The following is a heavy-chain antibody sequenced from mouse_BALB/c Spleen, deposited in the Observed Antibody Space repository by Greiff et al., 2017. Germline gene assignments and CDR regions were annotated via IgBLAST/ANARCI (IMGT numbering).Heavy chain of an antibody. CDR2: INPSTGYT. Sequence: VQGVESGAELAKPGASVKMSCKASGYTFTSYWMHWVKQRPGQGLEWIGYINPSTGYTEYNQKFKDKATLTADKSSSTAYMQLSSLTSEDSAVYYCAYYAMDYWGQGTSVTVSS. V-gene: IGHV1-7*01. CDR1: GYTFTSYW. J-gene: IGHJ4*01. CDR3: AYYAMDY.